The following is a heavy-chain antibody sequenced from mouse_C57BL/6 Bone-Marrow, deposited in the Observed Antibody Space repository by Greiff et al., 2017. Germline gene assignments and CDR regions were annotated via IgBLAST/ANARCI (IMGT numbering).Heavy chain of an antibody. Sequence: LVESGAELVRPGASVTLSCKASGYTFTDYEMHWVKQTPVHGLEWIGAIDPETGGTAYNQKFKGKAILTADTSSSTAYMELRSLTSEDSAVYYCTGETWYFDVWGTGTTVTVSS. J-gene: IGHJ1*03. CDR2: IDPETGGT. V-gene: IGHV1-15*01. CDR3: TGETWYFDV. CDR1: GYTFTDYE.